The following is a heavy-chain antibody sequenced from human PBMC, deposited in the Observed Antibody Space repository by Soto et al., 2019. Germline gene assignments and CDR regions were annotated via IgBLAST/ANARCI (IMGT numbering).Heavy chain of an antibody. CDR1: GGSFSGYY. CDR3: AKARIGDDY. Sequence: PSETLSLTCAVCGGSFSGYYWSWIRQPPGKGLEWIGEINHSGSANYNPSLKSRVTISVDTSKNQFSLKLNSVTAADTAMYYCAKARIGDDYWGQGILVTVS. D-gene: IGHD3-10*01. J-gene: IGHJ4*02. V-gene: IGHV4-34*01. CDR2: INHSGSA.